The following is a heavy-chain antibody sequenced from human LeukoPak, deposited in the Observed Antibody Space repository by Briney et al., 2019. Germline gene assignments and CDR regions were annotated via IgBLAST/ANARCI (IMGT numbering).Heavy chain of an antibody. CDR3: ARDLTGDAYFDY. J-gene: IGHJ4*02. Sequence: GGSLRLSCAASGFSFSSYSMNWVRQAPGKGLEWVSIIYSGGSTYYADSVKGRFAISRDNSKNTLYLQMNSLRAEDTAVLYCARDLTGDAYFDYWGQGTLVTVSS. CDR1: GFSFSSYS. V-gene: IGHV3-66*01. D-gene: IGHD7-27*01. CDR2: IYSGGST.